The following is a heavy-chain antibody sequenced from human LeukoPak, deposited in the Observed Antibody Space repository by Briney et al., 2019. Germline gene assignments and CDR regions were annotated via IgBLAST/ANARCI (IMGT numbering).Heavy chain of an antibody. V-gene: IGHV1-18*01. CDR2: ISACNGNT. J-gene: IGHJ4*02. CDR3: ARDPFYGGNSVLDY. Sequence: GASVKVSCKASGYTFTSYGISWVRQAPGQGLEWMGWISACNGNTNYAQKLQGRVTMTTDTSTSTAYMELRSLRSDDTAVYYCARDPFYGGNSVLDYWGQGTLVTVSS. D-gene: IGHD4-23*01. CDR1: GYTFTSYG.